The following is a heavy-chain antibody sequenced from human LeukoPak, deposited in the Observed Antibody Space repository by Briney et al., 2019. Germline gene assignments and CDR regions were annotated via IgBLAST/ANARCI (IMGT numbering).Heavy chain of an antibody. J-gene: IGHJ4*02. D-gene: IGHD3-10*01. V-gene: IGHV1-2*02. CDR1: GYIFTGYY. CDR2: INPNSGDT. CDR3: ARFGELLSSPNYFDY. Sequence: ASVKVSCKASGYIFTGYYMHWVRQAPGQGLEWMGWINPNSGDTNYAQKLQGRVTMTTDTSTSTAYMELRSLRSDDTAVYYCARFGELLSSPNYFDYWGQGTLVTVSS.